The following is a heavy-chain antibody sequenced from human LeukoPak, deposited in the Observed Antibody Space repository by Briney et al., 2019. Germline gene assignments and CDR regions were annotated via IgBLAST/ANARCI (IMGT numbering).Heavy chain of an antibody. CDR1: GGTISSYY. Sequence: SETLSLTCTVSGGTISSYYWSWIRQPPGKGLEWIGYIYYSGSTNYNPSLKSRVTISVDTSKNQFSLKLSSVTAADTAVYYCARDRGYLDYFDYWGQGTLVTVSS. V-gene: IGHV4-59*01. CDR3: ARDRGYLDYFDY. D-gene: IGHD3-10*01. J-gene: IGHJ4*02. CDR2: IYYSGST.